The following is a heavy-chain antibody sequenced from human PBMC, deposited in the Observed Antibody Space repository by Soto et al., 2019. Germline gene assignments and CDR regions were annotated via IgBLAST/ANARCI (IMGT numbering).Heavy chain of an antibody. CDR1: GASVTNGDYY. Sequence: SETLSLTCTVSGASVTNGDYYWSWMRQSPGKGLEWIGNIYYSETTRYNPSLNSRLSISIDTSRNQFSLQLTSVTAADTAIYYCAGQRRGGYWFDPWGQGTLVTVSS. CDR2: IYYSETT. J-gene: IGHJ5*02. V-gene: IGHV4-30-4*01. CDR3: AGQRRGGYWFDP.